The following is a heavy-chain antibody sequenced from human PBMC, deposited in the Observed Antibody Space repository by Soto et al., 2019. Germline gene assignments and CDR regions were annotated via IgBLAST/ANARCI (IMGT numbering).Heavy chain of an antibody. CDR2: IKQDGRQK. CDR3: ARDRLTIVVSDAFDI. V-gene: IGHV3-7*05. Sequence: EVQVVESGGDLVQPGGSLRLSCAASGFNLSHYWMTWVRQAPGKGLEGVATIKQDGRQKDYVDSVKGRFTIFRDNAKSSLYLQMNSLRAEDTAVYYCARDRLTIVVSDAFDIWGQGTVVTVSS. CDR1: GFNLSHYW. J-gene: IGHJ3*02. D-gene: IGHD3-22*01.